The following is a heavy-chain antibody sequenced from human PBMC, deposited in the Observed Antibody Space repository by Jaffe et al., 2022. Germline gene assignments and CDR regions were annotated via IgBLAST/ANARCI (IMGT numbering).Heavy chain of an antibody. CDR3: ARGAAAAGAVTHYYYLDV. D-gene: IGHD6-13*01. Sequence: QVQLVQSGAEVGRPGSSVKVSCKASGGDFSNHAVSWVRQAPGQGLEWMGGFIPLFGTADYGQRFQGRVTITTDESTSTAYMELSSLKSEDTAVYYCARGAAAAGAVTHYYYLDVWGKGTTVTVSS. J-gene: IGHJ6*03. V-gene: IGHV1-69*01. CDR1: GGDFSNHA. CDR2: FIPLFGTA.